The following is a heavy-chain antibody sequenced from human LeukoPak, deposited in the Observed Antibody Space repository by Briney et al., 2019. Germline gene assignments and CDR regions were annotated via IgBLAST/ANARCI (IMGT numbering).Heavy chain of an antibody. Sequence: SETLSLTCTVSGGSISSSSYYWGWIRQPPGKGLEWIGSIYYSGSTYYNPSLKSRVTISVDTSKNQFSLKLSSVTAADTAVYYCARWPAPRGWYCSGGSCHGPFDIWGQGTMVTVSS. D-gene: IGHD2-15*01. CDR1: GGSISSSSYY. V-gene: IGHV4-39*07. CDR3: ARWPAPRGWYCSGGSCHGPFDI. CDR2: IYYSGST. J-gene: IGHJ3*02.